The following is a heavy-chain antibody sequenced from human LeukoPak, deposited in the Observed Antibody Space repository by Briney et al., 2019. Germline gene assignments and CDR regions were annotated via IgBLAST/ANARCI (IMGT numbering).Heavy chain of an antibody. Sequence: PGRSLRLSCAASGFTFRSYAMHWVRQAPGKGLEWVALISDDGSNKYYADSVKGRFTISRDNSKNTLYLQMNTLRAEDTAVYYCAREMGAYSYWGQGTLVTVSS. CDR2: ISDDGSNK. D-gene: IGHD1-26*01. V-gene: IGHV3-30*17. CDR1: GFTFRSYA. CDR3: AREMGAYSY. J-gene: IGHJ4*02.